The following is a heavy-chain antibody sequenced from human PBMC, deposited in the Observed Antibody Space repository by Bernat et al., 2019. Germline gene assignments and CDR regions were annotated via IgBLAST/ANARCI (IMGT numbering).Heavy chain of an antibody. J-gene: IGHJ5*02. V-gene: IGHV4-34*01. CDR3: ARARYYDFWSGYLDNWFDP. CDR2: INHSGST. Sequence: QVQLQQWGAGLLKPSETLSLTCAVYGGSFSGYYWSWIRQPPGKGLEWIGEINHSGSTNYNPSLKSRVTKSVDTSKNQFSLKLSSVTAADTAVYYCARARYYDFWSGYLDNWFDPWGQGTLVTVSS. D-gene: IGHD3-3*01. CDR1: GGSFSGYY.